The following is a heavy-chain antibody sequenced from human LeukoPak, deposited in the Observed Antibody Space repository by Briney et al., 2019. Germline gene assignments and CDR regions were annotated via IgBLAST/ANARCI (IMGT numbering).Heavy chain of an antibody. CDR1: GGSISSYY. Sequence: SETLSLTCTVSGGSISSYYWSWIRQSPGKGLEWIGYIYYSGSTNYNPSLKSRVTISVDTSKNQFSLKLSSVTAADTAVYYCASDHPPPVDYYYGMDVWGQGTTVTVSS. CDR2: IYYSGST. J-gene: IGHJ6*02. V-gene: IGHV4-59*08. CDR3: ASDHPPPVDYYYGMDV.